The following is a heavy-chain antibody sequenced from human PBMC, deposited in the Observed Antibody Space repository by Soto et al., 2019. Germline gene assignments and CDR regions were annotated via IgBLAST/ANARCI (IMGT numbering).Heavy chain of an antibody. D-gene: IGHD3-9*01. CDR1: GYTFTSYD. J-gene: IGHJ5*02. CDR2: MNPNSGNT. Sequence: QVQLVQSGAEVKKPGASVKVSCKASGYTFTSYDINWVRQATGQGLEWMGWMNPNSGNTGYAQKFQGRVTMTRNTSISTAYMELSSLRSEDTAVYYCARGQGLRYFDWPYPGWFDPWGQGTLVTVSS. CDR3: ARGQGLRYFDWPYPGWFDP. V-gene: IGHV1-8*01.